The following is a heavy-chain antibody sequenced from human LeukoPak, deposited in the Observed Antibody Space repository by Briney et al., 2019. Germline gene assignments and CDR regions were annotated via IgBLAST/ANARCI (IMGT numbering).Heavy chain of an antibody. V-gene: IGHV1-2*02. CDR1: GYSFTGHY. D-gene: IGHD6-19*01. CDR3: ARDLAVAGTFDP. J-gene: IGHJ5*02. Sequence: EASVKVSCKASGYSFTGHYMHWVRQAPGQGLEWMGWINPKSGGTNYAQKFQGRVTMTRDTSISTAYMELRSLRSDDTAVYYCARDLAVAGTFDPWGQGTLGTVSS. CDR2: INPKSGGT.